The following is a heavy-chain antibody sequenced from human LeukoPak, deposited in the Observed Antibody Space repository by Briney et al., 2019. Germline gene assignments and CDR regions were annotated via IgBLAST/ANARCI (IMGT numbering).Heavy chain of an antibody. V-gene: IGHV3-23*01. J-gene: IGHJ4*02. Sequence: GGSLRLSCAASGITFSKSDMSWVRQAPGKGLGWISSISNSGSRTYHADSVKGRFAISRDNSKNTLYLQMNSLRVEDTALYYCAKDQGRDYSPYGSATQFYWGQGALVTVSS. CDR2: ISNSGSRT. CDR1: GITFSKSD. CDR3: AKDQGRDYSPYGSATQFY. D-gene: IGHD4-17*01.